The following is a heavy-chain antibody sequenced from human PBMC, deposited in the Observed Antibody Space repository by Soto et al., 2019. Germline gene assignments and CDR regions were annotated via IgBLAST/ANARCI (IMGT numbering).Heavy chain of an antibody. CDR1: GFTVSSNY. J-gene: IGHJ4*02. D-gene: IGHD2-21*02. CDR2: FYSGGST. V-gene: IGHV3-66*01. Sequence: PGGSLRLSCAASGFTVSSNYMSWVRQAQGKGLEWVSVFYSGGSTYYADSVKGRFTISRDNSKNTLYLQMNSLRAEDTAVYYCARVAHVVVTAPGIVDYWGQGTLVTVSS. CDR3: ARVAHVVVTAPGIVDY.